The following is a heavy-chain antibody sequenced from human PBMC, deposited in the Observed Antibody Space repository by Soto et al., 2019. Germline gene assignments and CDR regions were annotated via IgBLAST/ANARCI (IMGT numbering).Heavy chain of an antibody. J-gene: IGHJ6*02. Sequence: QVQLVQSGAEVQKPGSSVKVSCKASGGTFSSYAISWVRQAPGQGLEWMGGIIPIFGTANYAQKFQGRVTITADESTSTAYMELSSLRSEDTAVYYCASYRGGYYKGPHYYYYYGMDVWGQGTTVTVSS. V-gene: IGHV1-69*01. CDR1: GGTFSSYA. D-gene: IGHD3-3*01. CDR2: IIPIFGTA. CDR3: ASYRGGYYKGPHYYYYYGMDV.